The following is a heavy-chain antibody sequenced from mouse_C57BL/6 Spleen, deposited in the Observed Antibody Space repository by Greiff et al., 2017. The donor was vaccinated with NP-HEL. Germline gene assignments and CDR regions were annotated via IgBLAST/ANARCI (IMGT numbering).Heavy chain of an antibody. J-gene: IGHJ2*01. CDR2: IYPGSGNT. CDR3: ARGGGSFDD. D-gene: IGHD1-1*01. CDR1: GYTFTDYY. Sequence: VQLQQSGAELVRPGASVKLSCKASGYTFTDYYINWVKQRPGQGLEWIARIYPGSGNTYYNEKFKGKATLTAEKSSSTAYMQRSSLTSEDSAVYFCARGGGSFDDWGQGTTLTVSS. V-gene: IGHV1-76*01.